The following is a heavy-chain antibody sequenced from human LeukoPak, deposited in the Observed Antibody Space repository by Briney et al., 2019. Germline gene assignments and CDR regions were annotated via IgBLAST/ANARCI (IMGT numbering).Heavy chain of an antibody. V-gene: IGHV3-48*01. D-gene: IGHD6-19*01. J-gene: IGHJ4*02. Sequence: GGSLRLSCAASGFTFSSYSMNWVRQAPGKGLEWVSYISSSSSTIYYADSVKGRFTISRDNAKNSLYLQMNSLRAEDTAVYYCARGRPRWLLDYWGQGTLVTVSS. CDR1: GFTFSSYS. CDR3: ARGRPRWLLDY. CDR2: ISSSSSTI.